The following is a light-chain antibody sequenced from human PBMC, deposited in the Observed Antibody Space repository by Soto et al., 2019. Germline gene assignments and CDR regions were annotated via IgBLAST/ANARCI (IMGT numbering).Light chain of an antibody. J-gene: IGKJ5*01. V-gene: IGKV1-39*01. CDR1: QSINTS. CDR2: GAS. CDR3: QQTYSPPSIT. Sequence: DIQMTQSPSSLSASVGDRVTITGRASQSINTSLNWYQQQPGKAPKVLLYGASSLQGGVPSRFSGSGSGSDFTLTITSLQPEDFAIYDCQQTYSPPSITFGQGTRLDI.